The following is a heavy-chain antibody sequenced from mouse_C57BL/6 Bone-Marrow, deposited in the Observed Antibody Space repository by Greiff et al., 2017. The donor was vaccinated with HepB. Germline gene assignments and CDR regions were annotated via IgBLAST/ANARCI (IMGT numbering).Heavy chain of an antibody. CDR2: IDPSDSYT. V-gene: IGHV1-69*01. Sequence: VQLQQPGAELVMPGASVKLSCKASGYTFTSYWMHWVKQRPGQGLEWIGEIDPSDSYTNYNQKFKGKSTLTVDKSSSTAYMQLSSLTSEDSAVYYCAREGVSTMITTYYFYYWGQGTTLTVSS. D-gene: IGHD2-4*01. CDR3: AREGVSTMITTYYFYY. J-gene: IGHJ2*01. CDR1: GYTFTSYW.